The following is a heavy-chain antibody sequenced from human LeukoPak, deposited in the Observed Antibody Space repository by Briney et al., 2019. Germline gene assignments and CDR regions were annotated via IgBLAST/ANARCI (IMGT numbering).Heavy chain of an antibody. CDR3: ARDPKTSVTMVRGVVDY. D-gene: IGHD3-10*01. CDR1: GFTFSSYA. J-gene: IGHJ4*02. V-gene: IGHV3-30*04. Sequence: GRSLRLSCAASGFTFSSYAMHWVRQAPGKGLEWVAVISYDGSNKYYADSVKGRFTISRDNSKNTLYLQMNSLRAEDTAVYYCARDPKTSVTMVRGVVDYWGQGTLATVSS. CDR2: ISYDGSNK.